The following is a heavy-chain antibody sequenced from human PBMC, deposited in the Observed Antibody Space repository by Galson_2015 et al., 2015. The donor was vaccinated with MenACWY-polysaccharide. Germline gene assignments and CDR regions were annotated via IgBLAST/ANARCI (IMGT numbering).Heavy chain of an antibody. CDR2: MSGSGGST. D-gene: IGHD5-12*01. J-gene: IGHJ4*02. V-gene: IGHV3-23*01. CDR1: GFTFNSYA. CDR3: ARLSGYTYRSPYYSDY. Sequence: SLRLSYTDAGFTFNSYAMSWLRQAPGKGLEWVSRMSGSGGSTYYEDSVKGRFTISRDNSKNTPYLQLNSLRAEDTAIYYRARLSGYTYRSPYYSDYWGQGTLVTVSS.